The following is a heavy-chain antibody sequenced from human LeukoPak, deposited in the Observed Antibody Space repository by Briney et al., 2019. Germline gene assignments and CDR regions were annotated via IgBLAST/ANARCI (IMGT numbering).Heavy chain of an antibody. CDR3: ARHGGDAPGSSKFDY. Sequence: PSETLSLTCTVSGDSITSTSYYWGWIRQPPGKGLEWIGSVYYSGSALHNPSLQSRVTLSVDTSKNQFSLKLISVTAADTAVYHCARHGGDAPGSSKFDYWGQGTPLIVSS. CDR1: GDSITSTSYY. CDR2: VYYSGSA. J-gene: IGHJ4*02. D-gene: IGHD3-10*01. V-gene: IGHV4-39*01.